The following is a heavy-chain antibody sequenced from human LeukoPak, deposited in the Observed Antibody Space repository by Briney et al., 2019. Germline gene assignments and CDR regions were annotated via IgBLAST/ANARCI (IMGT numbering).Heavy chain of an antibody. CDR2: ISSSSSYI. Sequence: GGSLRLSCAASGFTFSSYSMNWVRQAPGKGLECVSSISSSSSYIYYADSVKGRFTISRDNAKNSLYLQMNSLRAEDTAVYYCARNHLGNNAFDIWGQGTMVTVSS. D-gene: IGHD7-27*01. CDR1: GFTFSSYS. J-gene: IGHJ3*02. V-gene: IGHV3-21*01. CDR3: ARNHLGNNAFDI.